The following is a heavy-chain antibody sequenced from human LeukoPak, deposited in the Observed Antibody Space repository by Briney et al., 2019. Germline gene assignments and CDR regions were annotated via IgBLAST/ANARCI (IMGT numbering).Heavy chain of an antibody. CDR1: GFTFSNYA. CDR3: ARLCIVGTRSAFDI. J-gene: IGHJ3*02. D-gene: IGHD1-26*01. V-gene: IGHV3-23*01. CDR2: ISGSGDST. Sequence: GGSLRLSCAASGFTFSNYAMRWVRQAPGQGLEWVSGISGSGDSTYYADSVKGRFTISRDNAKKSLYLQMNSLRAEDTAVYYCARLCIVGTRSAFDIWGQGTMVTVSS.